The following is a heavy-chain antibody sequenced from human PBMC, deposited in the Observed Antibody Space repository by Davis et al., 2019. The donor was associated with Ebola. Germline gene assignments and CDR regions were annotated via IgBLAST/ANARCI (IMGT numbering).Heavy chain of an antibody. D-gene: IGHD3-22*01. Sequence: GESLKISCAASGFTFTTYWMHWVRQAPGKVLVWVSRVTRDGRDTNDADSVKGRFTISRDNAKNTLYLQMNSLRAEDTAVYYCATTYYYDSRDYFDYWGQGTLVTVSS. CDR1: GFTFTTYW. CDR2: VTRDGRDT. J-gene: IGHJ4*02. V-gene: IGHV3-74*01. CDR3: ATTYYYDSRDYFDY.